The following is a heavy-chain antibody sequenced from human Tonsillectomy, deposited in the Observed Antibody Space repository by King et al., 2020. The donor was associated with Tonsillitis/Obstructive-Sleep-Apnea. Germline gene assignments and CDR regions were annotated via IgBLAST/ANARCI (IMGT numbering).Heavy chain of an antibody. CDR3: ARDREAYCGGDCSDAFDI. CDR2: ISYDGSNK. Sequence: QVQLVESGGGVVQPGRSLRLSCAASGFTFSSYAMHWVRQAPGKGLEWVAVISYDGSNKYYADSVKGRFTISRDNSKNTLYLQMNSLRAEDTAVYYCARDREAYCGGDCSDAFDIWGQGTMVTVSS. D-gene: IGHD2-21*02. J-gene: IGHJ3*02. CDR1: GFTFSSYA. V-gene: IGHV3-30*04.